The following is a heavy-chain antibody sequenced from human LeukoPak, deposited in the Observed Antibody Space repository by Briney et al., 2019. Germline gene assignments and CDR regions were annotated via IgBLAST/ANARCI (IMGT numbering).Heavy chain of an antibody. V-gene: IGHV3-7*01. J-gene: IGHJ4*02. Sequence: PGGSLRLSCAASGFTFSSYWMSWVRQAPGKGLEWVANIKQDGSEKYYVDSVKGRFTISRDNAKNSLYLQMNSLRAEDTAVYYCARGLNYYDSSGFSDYWGQGTLVTVSS. CDR1: GFTFSSYW. CDR3: ARGLNYYDSSGFSDY. CDR2: IKQDGSEK. D-gene: IGHD3-22*01.